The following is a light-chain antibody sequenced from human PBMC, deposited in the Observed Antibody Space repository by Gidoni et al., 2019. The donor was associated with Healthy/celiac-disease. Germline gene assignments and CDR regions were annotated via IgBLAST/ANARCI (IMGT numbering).Light chain of an antibody. CDR3: QQYNNWPL. CDR2: GAS. Sequence: EIVITQSPATLSVSPGERATLSCRASQSVSSNLAWYQQKPGQAPRRLSYGASTRATGIPARCSGSGSGTEFTLTISSLQSEDFAVYYCQQYNNWPLFGQGTRLEIK. CDR1: QSVSSN. V-gene: IGKV3-15*01. J-gene: IGKJ5*01.